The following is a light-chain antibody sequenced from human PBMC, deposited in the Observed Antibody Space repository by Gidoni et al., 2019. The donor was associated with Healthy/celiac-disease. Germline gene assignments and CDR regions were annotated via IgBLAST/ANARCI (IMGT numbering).Light chain of an antibody. J-gene: IGKJ4*01. V-gene: IGKV1-33*01. CDR2: DAS. CDR3: QQYDNLPLT. Sequence: DIQMTQSPSSLSASVGERVTITCQASQDISNYLNWYQQKPGKAPKLLIYDASNWETGVPSRFSGSGSGTDFTFTISSLQPEDIATYYCQQYDNLPLTFXGXTKVEIK. CDR1: QDISNY.